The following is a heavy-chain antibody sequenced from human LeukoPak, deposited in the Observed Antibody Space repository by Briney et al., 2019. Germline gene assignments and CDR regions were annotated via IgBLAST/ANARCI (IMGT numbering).Heavy chain of an antibody. CDR2: INPNSGGT. D-gene: IGHD3-22*01. V-gene: IGHV1-2*02. Sequence: GASVKVSCKASGFTFTDYYMHWVRQAPGQGLGWMGWINPNSGGTNYAQKFKGRVTLTRDTSITTAYMELSSLRPDDTAVYYCARGSYSESSAYSPYSWGQGTLITVSS. CDR1: GFTFTDYY. J-gene: IGHJ4*02. CDR3: ARGSYSESSAYSPYS.